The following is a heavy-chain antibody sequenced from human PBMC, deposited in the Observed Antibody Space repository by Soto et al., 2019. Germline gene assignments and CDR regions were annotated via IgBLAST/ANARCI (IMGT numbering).Heavy chain of an antibody. D-gene: IGHD2-2*01. V-gene: IGHV3-48*03. Sequence: LRLSCAASGFTFSNYEMNWVRQAPGKGLEWISYISSSGSTIYYADSVKGRFTISRDNAKNSLFLQMNSLRAEDTALYFCARLPGYHESWFDPWGQGTLVTVSS. CDR3: ARLPGYHESWFDP. CDR1: GFTFSNYE. CDR2: ISSSGSTI. J-gene: IGHJ5*02.